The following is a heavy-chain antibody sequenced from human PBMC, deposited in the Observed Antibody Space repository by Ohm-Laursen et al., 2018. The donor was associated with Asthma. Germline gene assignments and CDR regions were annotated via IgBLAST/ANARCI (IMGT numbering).Heavy chain of an antibody. CDR2: ISSSSSYI. V-gene: IGHV3-11*03. J-gene: IGHJ4*02. D-gene: IGHD6-19*01. CDR1: GFTFSDYY. CDR3: ARKFSSGWLFDF. Sequence: SLRLSCAASGFTFSDYYMSWIRQAPGKGLEWVSSISSSSSYIYYADSVKGRFTISRDNSKNTLYLQMNSLRAEDTAVYYCARKFSSGWLFDFWGQGTLVTVSS.